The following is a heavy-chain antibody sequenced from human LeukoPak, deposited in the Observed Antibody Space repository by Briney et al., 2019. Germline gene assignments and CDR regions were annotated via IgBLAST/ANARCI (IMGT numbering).Heavy chain of an antibody. Sequence: GASVKVSCKASGYTFTSYGISWVRQAPGQGLEWMGWISAYNGNTNYAQTLQGRVTMTTDTSTSTAYMELRSLRSDDTAVYYCARDLHESVVAATPGAFDIWGQGTMVTVSS. D-gene: IGHD2-15*01. V-gene: IGHV1-18*01. J-gene: IGHJ3*02. CDR1: GYTFTSYG. CDR3: ARDLHESVVAATPGAFDI. CDR2: ISAYNGNT.